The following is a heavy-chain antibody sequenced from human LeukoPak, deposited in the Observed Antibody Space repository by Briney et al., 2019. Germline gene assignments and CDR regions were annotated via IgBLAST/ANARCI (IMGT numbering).Heavy chain of an antibody. Sequence: GGSLRLSCAASGFTFSDYSMNWVRQAPGKGLEWVSSISSSSSYIYYADSVKGRFTISRDNAKNSLYLQMNSLRAEDTAVYYCARGSGSGPYYYYYYMDVWGKGTTVTVSS. V-gene: IGHV3-21*01. CDR3: ARGSGSGPYYYYYYMDV. CDR1: GFTFSDYS. CDR2: ISSSSSYI. J-gene: IGHJ6*03. D-gene: IGHD3-10*01.